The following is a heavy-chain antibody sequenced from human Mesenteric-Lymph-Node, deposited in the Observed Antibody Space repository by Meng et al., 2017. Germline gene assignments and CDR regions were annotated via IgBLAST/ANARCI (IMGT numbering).Heavy chain of an antibody. CDR1: GGTFSSYA. D-gene: IGHD1-26*01. J-gene: IGHJ3*02. Sequence: SVKVSCKASGGTFSSYAISWVRQAPGQGLEWMGGIIPIFGTANYAQKFQGRVTITTDESTGTAYMELSSLGSEDTAVYYCAKSFGSFLAFDIWGQGTMVTVSS. CDR2: IIPIFGTA. CDR3: AKSFGSFLAFDI. V-gene: IGHV1-69*05.